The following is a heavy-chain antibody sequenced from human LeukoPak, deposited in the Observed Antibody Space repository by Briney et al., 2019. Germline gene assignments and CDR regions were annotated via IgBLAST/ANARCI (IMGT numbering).Heavy chain of an antibody. J-gene: IGHJ4*02. V-gene: IGHV3-7*01. CDR2: IKQDGSEE. CDR3: ARGGYSSSWYFYY. Sequence: GGSLRLSCAASGFTFSTYWMTWVRQAPGKGLEWVANIKQDGSEEYYVDSVKGRFTISRGNAKNSLYLQMNSLRAEDTAVYYCARGGYSSSWYFYYWGQGTLVTVSS. CDR1: GFTFSTYW. D-gene: IGHD6-13*01.